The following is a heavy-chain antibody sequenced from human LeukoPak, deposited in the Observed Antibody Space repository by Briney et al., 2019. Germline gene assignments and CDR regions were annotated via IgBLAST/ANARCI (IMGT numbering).Heavy chain of an antibody. J-gene: IGHJ4*02. CDR3: ARVPLYGDYGQIDY. Sequence: GGSLRLSCAASGFTFSSYSMNWVRQSPGKGLEWVSSISSSSSYIYYADSVKGRFTISRDNAKNSLYLQMNSLRAEDTAVYYCARVPLYGDYGQIDYWGQGTLVTVSS. CDR1: GFTFSSYS. CDR2: ISSSSSYI. D-gene: IGHD4-17*01. V-gene: IGHV3-21*01.